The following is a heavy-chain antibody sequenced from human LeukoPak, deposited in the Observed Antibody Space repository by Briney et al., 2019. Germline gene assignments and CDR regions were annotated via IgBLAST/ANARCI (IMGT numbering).Heavy chain of an antibody. Sequence: GSLRLSCAASGFTFSSYDMHWVRQATGKGLEWVSAIGTAGDTYYPGSVKGRFTISRENAKNSLYLQMNSLRAGDTAVYYCARGLGASGWPFALLYYFDYWGQGTLVTVSS. V-gene: IGHV3-13*01. CDR2: IGTAGDT. D-gene: IGHD6-19*01. CDR1: GFTFSSYD. J-gene: IGHJ4*02. CDR3: ARGLGASGWPFALLYYFDY.